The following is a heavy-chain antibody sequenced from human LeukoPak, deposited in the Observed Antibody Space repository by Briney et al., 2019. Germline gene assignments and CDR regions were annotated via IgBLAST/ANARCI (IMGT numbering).Heavy chain of an antibody. CDR2: ISGGGGSTI. Sequence: PGGSLRLSCVVASGFTFSSYAMSWVRQAPGKGLEWVSSISGGGGSTIYYADSVKGRFTISRDNAKNSLHLQMNSLRAEDTAVYYCAKLYYGSGNYYMAEGPVDYWGQGTLVTVSS. V-gene: IGHV3-23*01. CDR3: AKLYYGSGNYYMAEGPVDY. D-gene: IGHD3-10*01. J-gene: IGHJ4*02. CDR1: GFTFSSYA.